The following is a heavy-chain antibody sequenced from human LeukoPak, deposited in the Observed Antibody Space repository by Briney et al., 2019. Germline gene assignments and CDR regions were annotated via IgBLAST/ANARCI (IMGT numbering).Heavy chain of an antibody. CDR2: IGTAGDP. CDR1: GFTFSSYD. Sequence: GGSLRLSCAASGFTFSSYDMHWVRQATGKGLEWVSAIGTAGDPYYPGSVKGRFTISRENAKNSLYLQMSSLRAGDTAVYYCARRGHFSDAFDIWGQGTMVTVSS. D-gene: IGHD2/OR15-2a*01. V-gene: IGHV3-13*05. CDR3: ARRGHFSDAFDI. J-gene: IGHJ3*02.